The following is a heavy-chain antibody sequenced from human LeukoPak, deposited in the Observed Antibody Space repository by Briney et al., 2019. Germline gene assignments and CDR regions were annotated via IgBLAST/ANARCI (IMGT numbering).Heavy chain of an antibody. J-gene: IGHJ3*01. V-gene: IGHV3-21*01. CDR3: ARGLDVVAANNDAFDV. Sequence: PGGSLRHSCVASGFTFSSYSMNWVRQAPGKGLEWVSSISTSSSYIYYADSVKGRFTISRDNAKKSLYLQMNSLRGEDTAVYYCARGLDVVAANNDAFDVWGQGTMVTVSS. D-gene: IGHD2-2*01. CDR2: ISTSSSYI. CDR1: GFTFSSYS.